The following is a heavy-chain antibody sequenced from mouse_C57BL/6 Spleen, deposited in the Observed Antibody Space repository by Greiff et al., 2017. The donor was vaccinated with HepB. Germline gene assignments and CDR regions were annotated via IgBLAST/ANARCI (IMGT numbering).Heavy chain of an antibody. CDR1: GYAFTNYL. CDR3: ARSENLLWSFDY. V-gene: IGHV1-54*01. D-gene: IGHD2-1*01. J-gene: IGHJ2*01. CDR2: INPGRGGT. Sequence: VKLMESGAELVRPGTSVKVSCKASGYAFTNYLIEWVKQRPGQGLEWIGVINPGRGGTNYNEKFKGKATLTADKSSSTASMQLSSLTSEDSAVYFCARSENLLWSFDYWGQGTTLTVSS.